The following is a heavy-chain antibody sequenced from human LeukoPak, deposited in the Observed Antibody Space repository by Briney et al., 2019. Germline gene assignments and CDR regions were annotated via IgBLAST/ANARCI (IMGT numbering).Heavy chain of an antibody. D-gene: IGHD6-19*01. V-gene: IGHV1-2*02. CDR1: GYTFTGYY. CDR2: INPNSGGT. J-gene: IGHJ5*02. CDR3: AREPSYSSGWRP. Sequence: ASVEVSCKASGYTFTGYYMHWVRQAPGQGLEWMGWINPNSGGTNYAQKFQGRVTMTRDTSISTAYMELSRLRSDDTAVYYCAREPSYSSGWRPWGQGTLVTVSS.